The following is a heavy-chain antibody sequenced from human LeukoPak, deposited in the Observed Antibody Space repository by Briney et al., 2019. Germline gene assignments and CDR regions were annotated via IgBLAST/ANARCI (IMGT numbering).Heavy chain of an antibody. Sequence: GGSLRLSCAASGFTFSSYAMSWVRQAPGEGLEWVSAISGSGGSTYYADSVKGRFTISRDNSKNTLYLQMNSLRAEDTAVYYCAKDMYYYDSSGYRTAFDYWGQGTLVTVSS. V-gene: IGHV3-23*01. CDR2: ISGSGGST. CDR3: AKDMYYYDSSGYRTAFDY. CDR1: GFTFSSYA. D-gene: IGHD3-22*01. J-gene: IGHJ4*02.